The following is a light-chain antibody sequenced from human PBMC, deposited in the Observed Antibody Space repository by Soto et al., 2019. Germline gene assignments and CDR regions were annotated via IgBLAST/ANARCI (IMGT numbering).Light chain of an antibody. CDR1: GSDIGAYNF. CDR3: GSFTTSRIWV. J-gene: IGLJ3*02. V-gene: IGLV2-8*01. Sequence: QSALAQPPSASGSPGQSVTISCTGSGSDIGAYNFVSWYQQHPGKAPKLMIFGVTERPSGVPDRFSGSKSGNTASLTISGLQVEDEAEYFCGSFTTSRIWVFGGGTKLTVL. CDR2: GVT.